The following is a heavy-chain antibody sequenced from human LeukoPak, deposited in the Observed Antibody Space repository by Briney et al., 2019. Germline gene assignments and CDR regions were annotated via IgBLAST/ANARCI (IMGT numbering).Heavy chain of an antibody. CDR2: IYPGDSDT. J-gene: IGHJ4*02. D-gene: IGHD5-18*01. CDR1: GYSFPTYW. CDR3: ARRASTAMGTTLDY. Sequence: GESLKISCKGSGYSFPTYWIAWVRQMPGKGLEWMGIIYPGDSDTRYSPTFQGQVTISADKSISTAYLQWSSLKASDTAMYYCARRASTAMGTTLDYWGQGTLVTVSS. V-gene: IGHV5-51*01.